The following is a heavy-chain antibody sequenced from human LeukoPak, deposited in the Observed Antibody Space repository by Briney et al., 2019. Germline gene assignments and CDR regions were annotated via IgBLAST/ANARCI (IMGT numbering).Heavy chain of an antibody. V-gene: IGHV4-61*01. CDR1: GGSVSSGSYY. J-gene: IGHJ4*02. CDR3: ARDPPGSDS. CDR2: IYYSGST. D-gene: IGHD3-10*01. Sequence: PSETLSLTCTVSGGSVSSGSYYWSWIRQPPGKGLEWIGYIYYSGSTNYNPSLKSRVTISVDTSKNQFSLKLSSVTAADTAVYYCARDPPGSDSWGQGTLVTVSS.